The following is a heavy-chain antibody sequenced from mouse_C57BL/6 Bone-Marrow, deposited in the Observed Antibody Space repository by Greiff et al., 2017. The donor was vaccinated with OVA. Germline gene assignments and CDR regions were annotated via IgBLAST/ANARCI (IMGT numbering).Heavy chain of an antibody. V-gene: IGHV1-64*01. D-gene: IGHD1-1*01. J-gene: IGHJ3*01. CDR1: GYTFTSYW. Sequence: QVQLQQPGAELVKPGASVKLSCKASGYTFTSYWMHWVKQRPGQGLEWIGMIHPNSGSTNYNEKFKSKATLTVDKSSSTAYMQLSSLTSEDAAVYYCARERSYYYGSSSWFAYWGQGTLVTVSA. CDR2: IHPNSGST. CDR3: ARERSYYYGSSSWFAY.